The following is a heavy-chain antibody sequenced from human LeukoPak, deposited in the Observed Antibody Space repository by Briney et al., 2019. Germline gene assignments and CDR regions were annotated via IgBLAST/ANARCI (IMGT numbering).Heavy chain of an antibody. J-gene: IGHJ3*02. D-gene: IGHD3-10*01. V-gene: IGHV3-74*01. CDR3: STGSGHAFDI. CDR2: INSDGSST. CDR1: GFTFSSYW. Sequence: RAGGSLRLSCAASGFTFSSYWMHWVRQVPGKGLVWVSRINSDGSSTSYADSVKGRFTISRDNAKNTLYVQMNSLRAEDTAVYYCSTGSGHAFDISGRGTMVSVSS.